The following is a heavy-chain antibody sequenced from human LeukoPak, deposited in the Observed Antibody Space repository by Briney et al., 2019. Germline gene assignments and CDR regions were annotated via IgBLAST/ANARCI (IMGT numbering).Heavy chain of an antibody. D-gene: IGHD3/OR15-3a*01. J-gene: IGHJ4*02. V-gene: IGHV3-21*01. CDR1: GFTFSNTW. CDR2: ISSSSSYI. CDR3: ARGPSRGPYYFDY. Sequence: GGSLRLSCAASGFTFSNTWMSWVRQAPGKGLEWVSSISSSSSYIYYADSVKGRFTISRDNAKNSLYLQMNSLRAEDTAVYYCARGPSRGPYYFDYWGQGTLVTVSS.